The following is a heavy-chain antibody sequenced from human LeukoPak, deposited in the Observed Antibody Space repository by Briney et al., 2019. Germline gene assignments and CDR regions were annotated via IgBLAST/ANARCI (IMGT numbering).Heavy chain of an antibody. Sequence: RSGGSLKLSCEASGFIFSGYDMSWFRQAPGKGLEYVSSLSENERVAFFANSVKGIFTISRDDSKSTLYLQMGSLTTEDTAVYYCARLSGNPTRPTAPDYWGQGTLVTVSS. J-gene: IGHJ4*02. D-gene: IGHD1-1*01. CDR3: ARLSGNPTRPTAPDY. V-gene: IGHV3-64*01. CDR2: LSENERVA. CDR1: GFIFSGYD.